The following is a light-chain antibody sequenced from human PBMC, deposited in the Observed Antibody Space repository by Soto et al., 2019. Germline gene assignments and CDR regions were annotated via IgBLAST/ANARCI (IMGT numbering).Light chain of an antibody. CDR1: SSDVGGYNY. J-gene: IGLJ1*01. CDR3: SSYAGSKNWV. V-gene: IGLV2-8*01. CDR2: EVS. Sequence: QSALTQPPSASGSPGQSVTISCTGTSSDVGGYNYVSWYQQHPGKAPKLMIYEVSKRPSGVPDRFSGSKSGNTASLTVSGLQAEDEADDYCSSYAGSKNWVFGTGTKLTVL.